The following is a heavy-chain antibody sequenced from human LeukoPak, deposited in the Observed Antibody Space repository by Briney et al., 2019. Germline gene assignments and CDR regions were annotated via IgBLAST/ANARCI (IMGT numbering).Heavy chain of an antibody. CDR1: GFTFSSNW. D-gene: IGHD1-26*01. J-gene: IGHJ4*02. Sequence: PGRSLRLSCAASGFTFSSNWMHWVRQVPGKGLVWVSRINSDGSSTSYADSVKGRFTISRDNAKNTMYLQMNSLRAEDTAVYYCARRGEDGSYYDYWGQGTLVTVSS. V-gene: IGHV3-74*01. CDR2: INSDGSST. CDR3: ARRGEDGSYYDY.